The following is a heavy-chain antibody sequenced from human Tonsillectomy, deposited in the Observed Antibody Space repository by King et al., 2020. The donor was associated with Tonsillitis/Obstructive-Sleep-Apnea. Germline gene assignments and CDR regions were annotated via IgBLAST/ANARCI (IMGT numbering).Heavy chain of an antibody. CDR3: ARGSYNYNAMDV. Sequence: VQLQQWGAGLLKPSETLSLTCAVYGVSFSGYYWSCIRQPPGKWLEWIGEINETGGTNYNLSPRSRVTIAVDTSKKQLSLNLSSATAADSAVYYCARGSYNYNAMDVWGQGTTVTVSS. CDR1: GVSFSGYY. V-gene: IGHV4-34*01. J-gene: IGHJ6*02. CDR2: INETGGT.